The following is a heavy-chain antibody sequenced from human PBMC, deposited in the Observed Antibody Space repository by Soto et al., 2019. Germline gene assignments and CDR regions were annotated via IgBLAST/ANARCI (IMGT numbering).Heavy chain of an antibody. D-gene: IGHD4-4*01. J-gene: IGHJ5*02. CDR2: IIPIFGTA. Sequence: SVKVSCKASGGTFSSYAISWVRQAPGQGLEWMGGIIPIFGTANYAQKFQGRVTITADESTSTAYMELSSLRSEDTAVYYCARAPHYSNYPNNWFVPWGQGTLVTVSS. CDR3: ARAPHYSNYPNNWFVP. CDR1: GGTFSSYA. V-gene: IGHV1-69*13.